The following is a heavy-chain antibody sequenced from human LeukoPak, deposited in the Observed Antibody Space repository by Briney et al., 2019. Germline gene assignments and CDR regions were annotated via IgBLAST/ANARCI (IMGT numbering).Heavy chain of an antibody. J-gene: IGHJ4*02. V-gene: IGHV3-7*01. CDR2: IKEDRTAD. Sequence: GGSLRLSCAASGFSVRDFWMAWVHQAPGKGLEWVAHIKEDRTADYYVDSVKGRFSISKDDSKNSLHLQMNSLRVEDTAVYYCVRGGWELDYWGQGTLVTVSS. CDR3: VRGGWELDY. CDR1: GFSVRDFW. D-gene: IGHD1-1*01.